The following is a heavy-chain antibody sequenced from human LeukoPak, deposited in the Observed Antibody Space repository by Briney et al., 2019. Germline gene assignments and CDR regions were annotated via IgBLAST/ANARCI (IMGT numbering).Heavy chain of an antibody. Sequence: SETLSLTCTVSGGSISSGDYYWSWIRQPPGKGLQWIGYIYYSGSTYYNPSLKSRVTISVDTSKNQFSLKLSSVTAADTAVYYCAREVGAGYFDYWGQGTLVTVSS. D-gene: IGHD1-26*01. CDR3: AREVGAGYFDY. J-gene: IGHJ4*02. V-gene: IGHV4-30-4*01. CDR1: GGSISSGDYY. CDR2: IYYSGST.